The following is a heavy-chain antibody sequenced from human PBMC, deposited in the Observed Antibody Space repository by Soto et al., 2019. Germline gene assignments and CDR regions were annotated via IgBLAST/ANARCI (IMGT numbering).Heavy chain of an antibody. Sequence: QVQLVQSGAEVKKPGASVKVSCKASGYTFTSYDINWVRQATGQGLEWMGWMNPNSGNTGYAQKFQGGVTMTRKTSRSTAYMELSSLRSEDTAGYYCARGVVMTYGGDYWGQGTLVTVSS. V-gene: IGHV1-8*01. J-gene: IGHJ4*02. CDR1: GYTFTSYD. D-gene: IGHD2-15*01. CDR3: ARGVVMTYGGDY. CDR2: MNPNSGNT.